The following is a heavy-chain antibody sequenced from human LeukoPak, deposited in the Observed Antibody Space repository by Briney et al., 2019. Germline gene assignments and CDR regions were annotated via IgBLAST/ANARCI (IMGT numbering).Heavy chain of an antibody. CDR3: AKGTIAAAGTDCDY. CDR2: ISGRDGYT. V-gene: IGHV3-23*01. Sequence: GGSLRLSCAASGFSFSSYAMTWARQAPVKGLEWVSAISGRDGYTYYADSVKGRFTISRDNSKDTLFLHMSSLRAEDTAVYYCAKGTIAAAGTDCDYWGQGTQVTVSS. D-gene: IGHD6-13*01. J-gene: IGHJ4*02. CDR1: GFSFSSYA.